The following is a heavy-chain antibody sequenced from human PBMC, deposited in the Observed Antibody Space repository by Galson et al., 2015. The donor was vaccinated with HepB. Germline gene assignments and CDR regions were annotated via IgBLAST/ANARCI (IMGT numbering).Heavy chain of an antibody. V-gene: IGHV1-3*04. CDR2: INTDNGNT. D-gene: IGHD3-22*01. CDR3: ARDVLNYYDMIYWFDP. CDR1: GSTLTNYN. J-gene: IGHJ5*02. Sequence: SVKVSCKASGSTLTNYNINWVRQDPGQRLEWMGWINTDNGNTKYSERFQGRVTITRDTSASTAYMELSSLRSEDTAVYYCARDVLNYYDMIYWFDPWGQGTLVTVSS.